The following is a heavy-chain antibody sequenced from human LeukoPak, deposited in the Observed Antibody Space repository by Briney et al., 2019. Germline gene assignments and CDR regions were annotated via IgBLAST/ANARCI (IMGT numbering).Heavy chain of an antibody. J-gene: IGHJ4*02. CDR2: IYYSGST. D-gene: IGHD1-26*01. CDR1: GGSISSSSYY. CDR3: ARRPSPHIVGVMY. Sequence: SETLSLTCTVSGGSISSSSYYWGWIRQPPGEGLEWIGSIYYSGSTYYNPSLKSRVTISVDTSKSQFSLNLSSVTAADTAVYYCARRPSPHIVGVMYWGQGTLVTVSS. V-gene: IGHV4-39*01.